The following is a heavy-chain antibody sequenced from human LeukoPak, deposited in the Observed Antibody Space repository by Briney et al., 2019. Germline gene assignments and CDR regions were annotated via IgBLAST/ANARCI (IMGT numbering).Heavy chain of an antibody. Sequence: ASVKVSCKASGYTFTSYDFNWVRQGTGQGPEWMGWMSPNSGDTGYAQKFQDRVTMTRNTSISTAYMELSSLRSDDTAVYYYAGGAPNWGYDYWGPGTLVSVSS. CDR2: MSPNSGDT. V-gene: IGHV1-8*01. D-gene: IGHD3-16*01. CDR1: GYTFTSYD. J-gene: IGHJ4*02. CDR3: AGGAPNWGYDY.